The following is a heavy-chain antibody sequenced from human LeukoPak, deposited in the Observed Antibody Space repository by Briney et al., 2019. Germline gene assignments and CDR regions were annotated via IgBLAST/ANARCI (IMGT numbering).Heavy chain of an antibody. V-gene: IGHV3-48*01. D-gene: IGHD2/OR15-2a*01. Sequence: GGSLRLSCGASGITFSSYSMNWVRQTPGKGLEWVSYISSSGSTKYYADSVKGRFTISRDNARNSLYLQMNSLRAEDTAVYFCARGGLSIMGYWGQGTLVTVSS. CDR2: ISSSGSTK. J-gene: IGHJ4*02. CDR1: GITFSSYS. CDR3: ARGGLSIMGY.